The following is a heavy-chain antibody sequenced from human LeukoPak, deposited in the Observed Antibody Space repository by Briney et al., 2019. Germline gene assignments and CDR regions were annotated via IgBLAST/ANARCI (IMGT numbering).Heavy chain of an antibody. CDR2: ISSSSSYI. V-gene: IGHV3-21*01. Sequence: GGSLRLSCAASGFTFSNAWMNWVRQAPGKGLEWVSSISSSSSYIYYADSVKGRFTISRDNAKNSLYLQMNSLRAEDTAVYYCAKPSYYDILTGYDYLGQGTLVTVSS. D-gene: IGHD3-9*01. CDR1: GFTFSNAW. J-gene: IGHJ4*02. CDR3: AKPSYYDILTGYDY.